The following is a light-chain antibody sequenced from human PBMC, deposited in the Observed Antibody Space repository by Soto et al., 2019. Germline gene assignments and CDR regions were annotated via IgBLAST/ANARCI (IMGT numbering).Light chain of an antibody. V-gene: IGKV3-15*01. CDR2: DAS. CDR1: QYIGSA. CDR3: QQYGDRPRT. Sequence: EVVLTQSPATLSVSPGYISTLSCRASQYIGSAVAWYHQRSGKATRLLIFDASIRVPTTPARLSGSVYGTELTITISSMQPEDFAVYFCQQYGDRPRTFGQGTKVDI. J-gene: IGKJ1*01.